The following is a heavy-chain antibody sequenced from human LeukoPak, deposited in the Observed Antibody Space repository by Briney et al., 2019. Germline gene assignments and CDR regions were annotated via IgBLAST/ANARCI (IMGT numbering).Heavy chain of an antibody. CDR1: GFTFSSYW. V-gene: IGHV3-7*01. CDR2: INQDGSEK. D-gene: IGHD3-22*01. J-gene: IGHJ4*02. CDR3: AGDSSGYYWAF. Sequence: GGSLRLSCAASGFTFSSYWMTWVRQAPGKGLEWVANINQDGSEKYYVDSVKGRFTISRDNAKNSLYLSMNSLRAEDTAVYYCAGDSSGYYWAFWGQGTLVTVSS.